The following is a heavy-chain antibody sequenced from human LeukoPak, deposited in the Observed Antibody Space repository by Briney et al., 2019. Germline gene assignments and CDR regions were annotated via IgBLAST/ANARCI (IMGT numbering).Heavy chain of an antibody. CDR3: ARSITGIYYYMDV. Sequence: ASVKLSCKASGYTFTGYYMHWVRQAPGQGLEWMGWINPNSGGTNYAQKFQGRFTMTRDTSISTAYMELSRLRSDDTAVYYCARSITGIYYYMDVWGKGTTVTVSS. V-gene: IGHV1-2*02. CDR2: INPNSGGT. D-gene: IGHD1-20*01. J-gene: IGHJ6*03. CDR1: GYTFTGYY.